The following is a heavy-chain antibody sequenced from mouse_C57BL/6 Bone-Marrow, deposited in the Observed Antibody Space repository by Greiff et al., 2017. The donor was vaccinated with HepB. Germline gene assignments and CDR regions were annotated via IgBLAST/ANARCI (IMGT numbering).Heavy chain of an antibody. J-gene: IGHJ2*01. D-gene: IGHD1-1*01. CDR2: INPNNGGT. Sequence: EVQLQQSGPELVKPGASVKIPCKASGYTFTDYNMDWVKQSHGKSLEWIGDINPNNGGTIYNQKFKGKATLTVDKSSSTAYMELRSLTSEDTAVYYCARKADYYGSSSRFDYWGQGTTLTVSS. V-gene: IGHV1-18*01. CDR3: ARKADYYGSSSRFDY. CDR1: GYTFTDYN.